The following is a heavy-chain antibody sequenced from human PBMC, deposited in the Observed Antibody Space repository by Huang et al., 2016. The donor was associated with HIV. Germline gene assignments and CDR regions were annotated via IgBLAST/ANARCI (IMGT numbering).Heavy chain of an antibody. Sequence: QMQLQQRGAGLLKPSETLSLTCGVSGGSFTGNYLTWIRQAPGKGLEWIGEVNDRGATNYNPSLKGRVTIALDKSNRELSLNLRSVTAADTAVYYCARQWTILEWLLGLDVWGQGTTVIVSS. J-gene: IGHJ6*02. D-gene: IGHD3-3*01. CDR1: GGSFTGNY. V-gene: IGHV4-34*02. CDR2: VNDRGAT. CDR3: ARQWTILEWLLGLDV.